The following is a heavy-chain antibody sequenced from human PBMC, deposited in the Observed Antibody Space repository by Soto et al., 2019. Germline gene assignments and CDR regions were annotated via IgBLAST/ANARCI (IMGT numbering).Heavy chain of an antibody. CDR1: GFTFKNYA. D-gene: IGHD4-4*01. CDR3: ARWPTVSRPTYGMDV. Sequence: QVQLVESGGGVVQPGRSLRLSCAASGFTFKNYAMHWVRQAPGKGLEWVAVISYDGSIEFYADSVKGRFTISRDDFKNTMFLQMGSLRVEDTAVYYCARWPTVSRPTYGMDVWGQGTTVTVSS. V-gene: IGHV3-30-3*01. CDR2: ISYDGSIE. J-gene: IGHJ6*02.